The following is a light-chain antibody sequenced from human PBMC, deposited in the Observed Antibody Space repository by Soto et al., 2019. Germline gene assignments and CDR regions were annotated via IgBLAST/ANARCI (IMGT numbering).Light chain of an antibody. CDR1: QSVSSN. Sequence: EIVMTQSPATLSVSPGERATLSCRASQSVSSNLAWYQQKPGQAPRLLIYGASTRATGIPARFSGSGSETELTLTISSLQSEDFAVYYCQQYNNWPRTFGQGTKVDIK. V-gene: IGKV3-15*01. CDR3: QQYNNWPRT. CDR2: GAS. J-gene: IGKJ1*01.